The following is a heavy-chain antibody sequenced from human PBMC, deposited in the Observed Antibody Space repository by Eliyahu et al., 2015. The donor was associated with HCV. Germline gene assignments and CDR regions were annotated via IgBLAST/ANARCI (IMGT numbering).Heavy chain of an antibody. CDR3: AKEMTVTTSGSDH. CDR1: GFTFSSYA. V-gene: IGHV3-23*01. J-gene: IGHJ4*02. CDR2: ISGSGGST. Sequence: EVQLLESGGGLVQPGGSLRLSCAASGFTFSSYAMGWVRQAPGKGLEWVSLISGSGGSTYYANSVKGRFTISRDKSKNTLYLEMNSLTDEDTAVYYCAKEMTVTTSGSDHWGQGTLVTVSS. D-gene: IGHD4-17*01.